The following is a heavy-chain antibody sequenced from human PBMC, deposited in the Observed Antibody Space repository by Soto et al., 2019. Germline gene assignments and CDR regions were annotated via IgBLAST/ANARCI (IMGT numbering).Heavy chain of an antibody. V-gene: IGHV1-69*08. CDR2: IIPILGIT. D-gene: IGHD1-26*01. Sequence: QVQLVQSGAEVKKPGSSVKVSCKASGGTFSSYTISWVRQAPGQGLEWMGRIIPILGITNYAQKFQGRVTITADKSTSTAYMELRSLRSEDTAVYYCARDSPQWGLLIDYWGRGTLVTVSS. CDR1: GGTFSSYT. CDR3: ARDSPQWGLLIDY. J-gene: IGHJ4*02.